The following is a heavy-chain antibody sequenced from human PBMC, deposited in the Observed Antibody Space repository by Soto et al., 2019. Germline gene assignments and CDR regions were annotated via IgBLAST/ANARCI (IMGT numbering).Heavy chain of an antibody. V-gene: IGHV3-30*03. CDR3: ATLGRGYNDY. CDR2: ISYDGSNK. CDR1: ELPFISYG. D-gene: IGHD3-22*01. J-gene: IGHJ4*02. Sequence: QVQLVGSGGGGAQPGSSLGLSCAPSELPFISYGIHWVPQAPGKGLEWVAVISYDGSNKYYADSVKGRFTISRDNSKNTLYLQMNSLRAEDTAVYYCATLGRGYNDYWGQGTLVTVSS.